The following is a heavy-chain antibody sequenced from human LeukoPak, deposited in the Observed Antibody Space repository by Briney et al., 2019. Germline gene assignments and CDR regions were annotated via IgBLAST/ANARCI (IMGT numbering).Heavy chain of an antibody. D-gene: IGHD3-3*01. CDR1: GYTFTSYY. CDR2: INPSGGST. V-gene: IGHV1-46*01. J-gene: IGHJ5*02. Sequence: ASVKVSCKASGYTFTSYYMHWVRQAPGQGLEWMGIINPSGGSTSYAQKFQGRVTMTRDTSTSTVYMELGSLRSEDTAVYYCAREALYYDFWSGYYGGDYWFDPWGQGTLVTVSS. CDR3: AREALYYDFWSGYYGGDYWFDP.